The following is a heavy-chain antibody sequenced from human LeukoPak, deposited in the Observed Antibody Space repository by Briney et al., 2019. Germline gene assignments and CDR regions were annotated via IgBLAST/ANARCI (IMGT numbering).Heavy chain of an antibody. Sequence: ASVKVSCKASGYTFTSYGISRVRQAPGQGLEWMGWISAYNGNTNYAQKLQGRVTMTTDTSTSTAYMELRSLRSDDTAVYYCARVARITMVRGVITNFDYWGQGTLVTVSS. V-gene: IGHV1-18*01. D-gene: IGHD3-10*01. CDR2: ISAYNGNT. CDR3: ARVARITMVRGVITNFDY. CDR1: GYTFTSYG. J-gene: IGHJ4*02.